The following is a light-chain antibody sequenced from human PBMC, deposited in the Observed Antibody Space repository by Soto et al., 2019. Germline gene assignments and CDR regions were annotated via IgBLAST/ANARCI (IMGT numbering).Light chain of an antibody. J-gene: IGKJ4*01. CDR3: QQSHNTPLT. Sequence: DIQMTQSPSSLSASVGYRVTITCRASQNIMTYLNWYQQKVGKAPRLLIYAATTLQSGVPSRFTGSGSGTDFTLTISSLQPEDFATYYCQQSHNTPLTFGGGTKVDI. V-gene: IGKV1-39*01. CDR2: AAT. CDR1: QNIMTY.